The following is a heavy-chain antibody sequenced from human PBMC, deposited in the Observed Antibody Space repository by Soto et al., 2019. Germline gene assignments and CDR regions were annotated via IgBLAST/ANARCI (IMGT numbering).Heavy chain of an antibody. D-gene: IGHD1-26*01. Sequence: QLQLQESGPGRVKPSETLSLTCTVSGGSISSSTSYWGWVRKPPGKGLEWMASIYDGGNSHCHPSLRSRVTITVATSKNHLSLKLSSVTAADTAVYYCAGHSSWSRHPGFDYWGQGTLVPVSS. CDR2: IYDGGNS. J-gene: IGHJ4*02. CDR1: GGSISSSTSY. V-gene: IGHV4-39*01. CDR3: AGHSSWSRHPGFDY.